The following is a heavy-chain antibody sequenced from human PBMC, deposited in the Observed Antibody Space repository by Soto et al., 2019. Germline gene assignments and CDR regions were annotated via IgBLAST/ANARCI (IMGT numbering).Heavy chain of an antibody. CDR1: GFTFSSYA. J-gene: IGHJ6*03. V-gene: IGHV3-66*01. D-gene: IGHD5-12*01. CDR3: ARGPDYNPYMDV. Sequence: GGSLRLSCAASGFTFSSYAMSWVRQAPGKGLEWVSVIYSGGSTYYADSVKGGFTISRDNSKNTLYLQMNSLRAEDTAVYYCARGPDYNPYMDVWGKGTTVTVSS. CDR2: IYSGGST.